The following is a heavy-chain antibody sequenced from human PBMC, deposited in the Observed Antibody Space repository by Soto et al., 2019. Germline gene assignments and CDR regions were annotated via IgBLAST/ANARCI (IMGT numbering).Heavy chain of an antibody. Sequence: SVKVSCKASGGTFSSYGISWVRQAPGQGLEWMGGIISIFGPTNYAQKVQGRVTITADKSTSTAYLELTNPRSEDTAVYYCARDCISTSCPYYYYGMDVWGQGTTVTVSS. CDR2: IISIFGPT. CDR1: GGTFSSYG. J-gene: IGHJ6*02. CDR3: ARDCISTSCPYYYYGMDV. D-gene: IGHD2-2*01. V-gene: IGHV1-69*06.